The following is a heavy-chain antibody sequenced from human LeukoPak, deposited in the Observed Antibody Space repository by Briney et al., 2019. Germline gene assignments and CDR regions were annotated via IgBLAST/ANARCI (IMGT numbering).Heavy chain of an antibody. Sequence: PGGSLRLSCAASGFTFRSYGMHWVRQAPGKGLEWVAFIRYDGNNKYYGDSVKGRFTISRDNSKNTLYLQMNSLRAEDTAVYYCARVRENRLTGHNYFDYWGQGTLVTVSS. D-gene: IGHD3-9*01. V-gene: IGHV3-30*02. CDR2: IRYDGNNK. CDR3: ARVRENRLTGHNYFDY. CDR1: GFTFRSYG. J-gene: IGHJ4*02.